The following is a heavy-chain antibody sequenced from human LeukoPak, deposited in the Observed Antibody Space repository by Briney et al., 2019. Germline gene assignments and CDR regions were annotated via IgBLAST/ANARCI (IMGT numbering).Heavy chain of an antibody. Sequence: QSGGSLRLSCAASGFTFSSYAMNWVRQAPGKGLEWVSGISGSSGGTYYADSVKGRFTISRDNSKNTVYPQMNSLRAEDTAIYYCAKRGLGSCSGSSCLQWVLDYWGQGTLVTVSS. V-gene: IGHV3-23*01. D-gene: IGHD2-15*01. CDR3: AKRGLGSCSGSSCLQWVLDY. CDR2: ISGSSGGT. J-gene: IGHJ4*02. CDR1: GFTFSSYA.